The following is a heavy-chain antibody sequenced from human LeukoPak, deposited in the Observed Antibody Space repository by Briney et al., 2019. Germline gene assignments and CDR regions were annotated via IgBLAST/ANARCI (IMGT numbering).Heavy chain of an antibody. Sequence: SETLSLTCTVSGGSISSSTYYWGWIRQPPGKGLEWIGSIYYSGSTYYNPSLKSRVTISVDTPKNQFSLKLSSVTAADTAVYYCARAPYGEGVFDIWGQGTMVTVSS. V-gene: IGHV4-39*01. D-gene: IGHD3-10*01. CDR2: IYYSGST. J-gene: IGHJ3*02. CDR1: GGSISSSTYY. CDR3: ARAPYGEGVFDI.